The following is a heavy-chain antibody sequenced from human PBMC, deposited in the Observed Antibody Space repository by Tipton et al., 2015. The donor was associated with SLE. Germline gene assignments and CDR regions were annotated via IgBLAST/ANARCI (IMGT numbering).Heavy chain of an antibody. Sequence: QLVQSGAEVKKPGASVKVSCKASGYTFTSYGISWVRQAPGQGLEWMGWISAYNGNTNYAQKLQGRVTMTTDTSTSTAYMELRSLRSDDTAVYYCARDSSSTSGRSGYYYYYYMDVWGKGTTVPISS. D-gene: IGHD2-2*01. CDR1: GYTFTSYG. CDR3: ARDSSSTSGRSGYYYYYYMDV. V-gene: IGHV1-18*01. J-gene: IGHJ6*03. CDR2: ISAYNGNT.